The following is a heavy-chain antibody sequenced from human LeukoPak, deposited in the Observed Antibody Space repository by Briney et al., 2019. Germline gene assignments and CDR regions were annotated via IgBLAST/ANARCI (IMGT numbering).Heavy chain of an antibody. CDR2: ICANDGNT. J-gene: IGHJ4*02. CDR1: GFTFSSYW. CDR3: AKGSGSSCYSPCDY. V-gene: IGHV3-23*01. D-gene: IGHD2-15*01. Sequence: SGGSLRLSCAASGFTFSSYWMHWVRQAPGKGLEWVSVICANDGNTYYADAVKGRFTISRDNSKDTLYLQMDSLRAEDTAVYYCAKGSGSSCYSPCDYWGQGILVTVSS.